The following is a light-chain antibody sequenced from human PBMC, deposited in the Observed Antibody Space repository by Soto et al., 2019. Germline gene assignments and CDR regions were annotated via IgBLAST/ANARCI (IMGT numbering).Light chain of an antibody. CDR3: QQYNNWRT. CDR2: DTS. J-gene: IGKJ1*01. Sequence: ETVMTQSPATLSVSPGERATLSCRASQSIITKLAWYQQKPGQAPRLLIYDTSTRATGIPARFSGSGSGTEFTLTISXLQSEDFAVYYWQQYNNWRTFGQGTKVDIK. V-gene: IGKV3-15*01. CDR1: QSIITK.